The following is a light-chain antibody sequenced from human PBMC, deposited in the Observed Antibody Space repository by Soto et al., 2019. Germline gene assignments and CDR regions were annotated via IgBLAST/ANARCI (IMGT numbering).Light chain of an antibody. CDR2: EVS. J-gene: IGLJ2*01. V-gene: IGLV2-14*01. CDR3: SSYTSTSTRVV. Sequence: QSALTQPASVSGSPGQSISISCTGSSSDVGGYNHVSWYQQHPGKAPKLLIYEVSNRPSGVSSRFSGSKSDNTASLTISGLQAEDEADYYCSSYTSTSTRVVFGGGTKLTVL. CDR1: SSDVGGYNH.